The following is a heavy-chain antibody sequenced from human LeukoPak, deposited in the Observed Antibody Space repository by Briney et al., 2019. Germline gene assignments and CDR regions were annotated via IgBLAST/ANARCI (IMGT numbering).Heavy chain of an antibody. Sequence: SETLSLTCAVYGGSFSGYYWSWIRQPPGKGLEWIGEINHSGSTKYKPYLKSRVTISVDTSKNQFSLKLSSVPAADTAVYYCARGQDLAARRFDYWGQGTLVTVSS. CDR3: ARGQDLAARRFDY. CDR2: INHSGST. CDR1: GGSFSGYY. V-gene: IGHV4-34*01. D-gene: IGHD6-6*01. J-gene: IGHJ4*02.